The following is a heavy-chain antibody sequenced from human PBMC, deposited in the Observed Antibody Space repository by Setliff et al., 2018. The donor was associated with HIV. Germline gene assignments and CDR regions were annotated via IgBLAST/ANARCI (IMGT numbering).Heavy chain of an antibody. J-gene: IGHJ3*02. CDR3: ARESLNLGELSSNPDASDI. V-gene: IGHV1-24*01. Sequence: ASVKVSCKVSGYTLTELSRHWVRQAPGKGLEWIGSFDPQDDETIYAQNFQGRVTMTEDTSTDTAYMELSSLRSEDTAVYYCARESLNLGELSSNPDASDIWGQGTMVTVSS. CDR2: FDPQDDET. CDR1: GYTLTELS. D-gene: IGHD3-16*02.